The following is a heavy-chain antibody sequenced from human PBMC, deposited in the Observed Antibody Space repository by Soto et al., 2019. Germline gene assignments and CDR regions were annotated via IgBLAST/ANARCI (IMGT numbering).Heavy chain of an antibody. Sequence: QVQLVQSGAEVKKPGASVKVSCKASGYTFTSYAMHWALQAPGQRLEWMGWINAGNGNTKYSQKFKGRVTITRDTSASTADMELSSLRSEDTAVYYCATGPGGPDGPGDYWGQGTLVTVSS. CDR2: INAGNGNT. CDR3: ATGPGGPDGPGDY. CDR1: GYTFTSYA. J-gene: IGHJ4*02. D-gene: IGHD2-15*01. V-gene: IGHV1-3*01.